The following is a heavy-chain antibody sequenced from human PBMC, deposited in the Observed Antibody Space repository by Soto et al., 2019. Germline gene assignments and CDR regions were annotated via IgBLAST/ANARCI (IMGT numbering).Heavy chain of an antibody. Sequence: QVQLQESGPGLVKPSETLSLVCTVSGGSIINYYWSWLRQTPGKGLEWIAYISYTGTTNYNPSLKSRVNISVDTSKNQFSLKLSSVTAADTAVYYCARDGSPGGMDVWGQGTTVTVSS. CDR3: ARDGSPGGMDV. CDR1: GGSIINYY. CDR2: ISYTGTT. V-gene: IGHV4-59*01. J-gene: IGHJ6*02. D-gene: IGHD2-2*03.